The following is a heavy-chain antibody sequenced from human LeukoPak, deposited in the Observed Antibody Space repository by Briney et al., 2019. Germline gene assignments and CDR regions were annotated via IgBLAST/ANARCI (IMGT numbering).Heavy chain of an antibody. V-gene: IGHV1-24*01. D-gene: IGHD3-10*01. Sequence: ATVKLSCKVSGYTFNERYMHWVRQTPGKGLEWMGDFDPAGGDTVYAQHLGGRVTMTLDTSTDTAYVELSGLRSEDSAVYYCTTSRDLFNLAYWGQGTLVIASS. CDR3: TTSRDLFNLAY. CDR1: GYTFNERY. J-gene: IGHJ4*02. CDR2: FDPAGGDT.